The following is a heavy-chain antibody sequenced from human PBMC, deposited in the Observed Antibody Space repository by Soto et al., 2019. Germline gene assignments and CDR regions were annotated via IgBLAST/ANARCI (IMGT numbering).Heavy chain of an antibody. CDR3: ARNRLNWFDP. J-gene: IGHJ5*02. Sequence: SETLSLTCTVSGGSISSSSYYWGWIRQPPGKGLEWIGSIYYSGSTYYNPSLKSRVTISVGTSKNQFSLKLSSVTAADTAVYYCARNRLNWFDPWGQGTLVTVSS. V-gene: IGHV4-39*01. CDR1: GGSISSSSYY. CDR2: IYYSGST.